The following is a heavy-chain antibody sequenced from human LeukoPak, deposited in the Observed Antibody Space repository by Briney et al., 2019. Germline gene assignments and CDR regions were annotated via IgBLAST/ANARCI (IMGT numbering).Heavy chain of an antibody. CDR3: ANHLWRDLVWFGEGYYFGY. V-gene: IGHV3-23*01. CDR2: ISKSGDST. Sequence: PSETLSLTCTVSGGSISSSSYYWGWIRQPPGKGLEWVSAISKSGDSTFYADSVKGRFTVSRDNSENTLYLQMNSLRAEDTAVYFCANHLWRDLVWFGEGYYFGYWGQGTLVTVSS. CDR1: GGSISSSSYY. D-gene: IGHD3-10*01. J-gene: IGHJ4*02.